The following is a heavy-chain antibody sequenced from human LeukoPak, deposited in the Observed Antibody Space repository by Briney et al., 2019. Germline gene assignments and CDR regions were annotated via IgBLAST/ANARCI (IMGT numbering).Heavy chain of an antibody. J-gene: IGHJ2*01. D-gene: IGHD3-16*02. CDR1: GGSISSSSYY. V-gene: IGHV4-39*01. CDR3: AKSPPSYRRSYWYFDL. Sequence: SETLSLTCTVSGGSISSSSYYWGWIRQPPGKGLEWIGSIYYSGSTYYNPSLKSRVTISVDTSKNQFSLKLSTVTAADTAVYYCAKSPPSYRRSYWYFDLWGRGTLVTVSS. CDR2: IYYSGST.